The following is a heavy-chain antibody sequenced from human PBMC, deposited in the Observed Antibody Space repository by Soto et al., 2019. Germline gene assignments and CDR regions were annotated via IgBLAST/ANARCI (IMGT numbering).Heavy chain of an antibody. J-gene: IGHJ2*01. V-gene: IGHV4-31*03. CDR1: GGSISSGGYY. D-gene: IGHD2-15*01. Sequence: QVQLQESGPGLVKPSQTLSLTCTVSGGSISSGGYYWSWIRQHPGKGLEWIGYIYYSGSTYYNPSLKSRVNISVDTYKNQFALKLSSVTAADTAVYYCARDRGSYRGDGDWYFDLWGRGTLVTVSS. CDR3: ARDRGSYRGDGDWYFDL. CDR2: IYYSGST.